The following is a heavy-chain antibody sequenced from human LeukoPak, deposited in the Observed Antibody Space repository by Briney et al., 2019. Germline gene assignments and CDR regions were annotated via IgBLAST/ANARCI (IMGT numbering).Heavy chain of an antibody. J-gene: IGHJ4*02. CDR2: ITYSGTT. CDR1: GGSITSGRYY. D-gene: IGHD5-24*01. Sequence: SQTLSLTCSVSGGSITSGRYYWSWIRQQPGKGLEWIGYITYSGTTYYNPSLMSRLTISADTSKNQFSLKLSSVTPEDTAVYYCARGLGWPYFDYWGQGILVTVSS. V-gene: IGHV4-31*03. CDR3: ARGLGWPYFDY.